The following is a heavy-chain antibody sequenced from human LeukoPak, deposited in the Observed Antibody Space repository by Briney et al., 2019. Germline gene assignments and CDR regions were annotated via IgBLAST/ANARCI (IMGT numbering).Heavy chain of an antibody. CDR1: GFTFSSYA. Sequence: PGGSLRLSCAASGFTFSSYAMSWVRQAPGKGLEWVSAISGSGGSTYYADSVKGRFTISRDNAKNSLHLQMTSLRDEDTAVYFCARAFSGWSLDYWGQGTLVTVSS. CDR2: ISGSGGST. V-gene: IGHV3-23*01. CDR3: ARAFSGWSLDY. D-gene: IGHD6-13*01. J-gene: IGHJ4*02.